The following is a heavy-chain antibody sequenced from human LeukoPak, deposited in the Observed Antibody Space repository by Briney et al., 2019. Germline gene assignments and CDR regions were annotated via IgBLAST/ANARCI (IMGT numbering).Heavy chain of an antibody. D-gene: IGHD2-2*01. J-gene: IGHJ4*02. CDR2: IYHSGST. Sequence: SGTLSLTCAVSGGSISSSNWWSWVRQPPGKGLEWIGEIYHSGSTNYNPSLKSRVTISVDTSKNQFSLKLSSVTAADTAVYYCASLVVPAAQYYFDYWGQGTLVTVSS. V-gene: IGHV4-4*02. CDR3: ASLVVPAAQYYFDY. CDR1: GGSISSSNW.